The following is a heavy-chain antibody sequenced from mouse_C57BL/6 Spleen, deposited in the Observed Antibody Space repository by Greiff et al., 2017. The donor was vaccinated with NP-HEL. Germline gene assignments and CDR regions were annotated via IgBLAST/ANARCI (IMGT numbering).Heavy chain of an antibody. V-gene: IGHV1-66*01. CDR1: GYSFTSYY. CDR3: ARSSSGYGYFDY. J-gene: IGHJ2*01. CDR2: IYPGSGNT. Sequence: QVQLQQSGPELVKPGASVKISCKASGYSFTSYYIHWVKQRPGQGLEWIGWIYPGSGNTKYNEKFKGKATLTADTSSSTAYMQLSSLTSEDSAVYYGARSSSGYGYFDYWGQGTTLTVSS. D-gene: IGHD3-2*02.